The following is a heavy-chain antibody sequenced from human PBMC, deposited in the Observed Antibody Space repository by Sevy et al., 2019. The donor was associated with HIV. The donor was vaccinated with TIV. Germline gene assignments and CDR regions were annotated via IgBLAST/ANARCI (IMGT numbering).Heavy chain of an antibody. V-gene: IGHV4-38-2*01. J-gene: IGHJ4*02. CDR2: IHHSGST. CDR3: ASHDWGREDY. D-gene: IGHD7-27*01. CDR1: GYSISSSYW. Sequence: SETLSLTCVVSGYSISSSYWWDWFRRPPGKGLEWIRAIHHSGSTQYTPSLKSRVTVSADTSKNQFSLRLSSMTAADTAVYYCASHDWGREDYWGQGTLVTVSS.